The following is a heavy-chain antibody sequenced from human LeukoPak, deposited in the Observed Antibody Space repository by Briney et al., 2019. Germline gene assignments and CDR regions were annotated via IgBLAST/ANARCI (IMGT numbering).Heavy chain of an antibody. CDR1: GYIFTNYP. CDR2: INTNTGNP. J-gene: IGHJ4*02. D-gene: IGHD2-15*01. V-gene: IGHV7-4-1*02. CDR3: ARDSYCSGGTCYSRVGY. Sequence: GASVKVSCKASGYIFTNYPMNWVRQAPGQGLEWMGLINTNTGNPTYAQGLTERFVFSWDTSVSTAYPQITSLKAEDTAVYFCARDSYCSGGTCYSRVGYWGQGTEVTVSS.